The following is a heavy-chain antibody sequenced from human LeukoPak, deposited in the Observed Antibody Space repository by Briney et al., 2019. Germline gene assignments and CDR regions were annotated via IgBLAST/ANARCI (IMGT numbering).Heavy chain of an antibody. CDR2: IVVGSGNT. J-gene: IGHJ4*02. D-gene: IGHD2-21*01. CDR1: GFTFTSSA. Sequence: SVKVSCKASGFTFTSSAIQWVRQARGQRLEWIGWIVVGSGNTNYAQKFQERVTITRDMSTSTAYMELSSLRSEDTAVYYCAADQTGVGYCDSDCYSYWGQGALVTVSS. CDR3: AADQTGVGYCDSDCYSY. V-gene: IGHV1-58*02.